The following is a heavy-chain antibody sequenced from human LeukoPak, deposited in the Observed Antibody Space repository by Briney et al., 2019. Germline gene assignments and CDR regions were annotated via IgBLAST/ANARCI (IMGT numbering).Heavy chain of an antibody. J-gene: IGHJ4*02. D-gene: IGHD5-12*01. CDR1: GFTFNSYA. CDR3: VRGTGYSAYDYDFDY. Sequence: GGSLRLSCAASGFTFNSYAMHWVRHATGKGLEWVSAIGTAGDTYYPGSVKGRFTISRENAKNSLYLQMNSLRAGDTAVYYCVRGTGYSAYDYDFDYWGRGTLVTVSS. CDR2: IGTAGDT. V-gene: IGHV3-13*04.